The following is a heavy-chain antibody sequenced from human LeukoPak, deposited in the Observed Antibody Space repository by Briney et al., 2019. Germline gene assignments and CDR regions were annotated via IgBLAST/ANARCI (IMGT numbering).Heavy chain of an antibody. D-gene: IGHD3-10*01. J-gene: IGHJ3*02. CDR1: GYTFTGYY. CDR3: ARSRLLYDAFNI. V-gene: IGHV1-2*02. CDR2: INPNSGGT. Sequence: ASVKVSCTASGYTFTGYYMHWVRQAPGQGLEWMGWINPNSGGTNYAQKFQGRVTMTRDTSISTAYMELSRLRSDDTAVYYCARSRLLYDAFNIWGQGTMVTVSS.